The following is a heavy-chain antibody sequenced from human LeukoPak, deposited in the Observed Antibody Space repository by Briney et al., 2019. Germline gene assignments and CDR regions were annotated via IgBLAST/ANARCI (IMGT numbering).Heavy chain of an antibody. J-gene: IGHJ6*03. CDR1: GFTFSSYA. Sequence: GGSLRLSCAASGFTFSSYAMSWVRQAPGKGLEWVSAISGSGGSTYYADSVKGRFTISRDNSKNPLYLQMNSMRAEDTAVYYCAKDYHDSSGYSYYYYYMDVWGKGTTVTVSS. CDR3: AKDYHDSSGYSYYYYYMDV. D-gene: IGHD3-22*01. V-gene: IGHV3-23*01. CDR2: ISGSGGST.